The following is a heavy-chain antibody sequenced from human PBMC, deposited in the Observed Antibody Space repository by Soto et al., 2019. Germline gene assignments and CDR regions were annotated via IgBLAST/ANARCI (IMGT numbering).Heavy chain of an antibody. CDR2: IDLSDSYT. D-gene: IGHD6-19*01. V-gene: IGHV5-10-1*01. J-gene: IGHJ4*02. Sequence: GESLKISCKGSGYSFTSYWISWVRQMPGKGPEWMGRIDLSDSYTNYSPSFQGHVTISADKSISTAYLQWSSLKPSDTAMYYCARQQWLAPDYWGQGTLVTVSS. CDR1: GYSFTSYW. CDR3: ARQQWLAPDY.